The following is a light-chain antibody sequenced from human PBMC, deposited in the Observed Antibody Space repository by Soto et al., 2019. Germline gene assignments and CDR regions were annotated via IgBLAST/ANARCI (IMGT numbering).Light chain of an antibody. CDR2: GAS. Sequence: EIVLTQSPGTLSLSPGESATLSCRASQSVGSSYLACYRQKPGQAPRLLIYGASSRATGVPDRFSGGGSGTDFTLTISRLEPEDFAVYYCQQYGSSPSTFGQGTKVEI. CDR1: QSVGSSY. J-gene: IGKJ1*01. CDR3: QQYGSSPST. V-gene: IGKV3-20*01.